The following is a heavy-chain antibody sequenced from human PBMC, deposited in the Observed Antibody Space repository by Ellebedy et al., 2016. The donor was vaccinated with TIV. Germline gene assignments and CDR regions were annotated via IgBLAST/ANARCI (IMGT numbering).Heavy chain of an antibody. CDR1: GFTFSDYY. CDR2: ISSSSSYT. Sequence: PGGSLRLSCAASGFTFSDYYMSWIRQAPGKGLEWVSYISSSSSYTNYADSVKGRFTISRDNAKNSLYLQMNSLRAEDTAVYYCASGPPWYGYGGRYWGQGTLVTVSS. J-gene: IGHJ4*02. CDR3: ASGPPWYGYGGRY. V-gene: IGHV3-11*06. D-gene: IGHD5-18*01.